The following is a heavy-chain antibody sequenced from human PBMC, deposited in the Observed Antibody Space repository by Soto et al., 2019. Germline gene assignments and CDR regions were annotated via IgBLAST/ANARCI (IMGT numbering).Heavy chain of an antibody. D-gene: IGHD3-10*01. CDR1: GGIFSTYA. V-gene: IGHV1-69*01. J-gene: IGHJ4*02. CDR2: IIPLFGTP. CDR3: ARDRDDYGSGNYYNRIDF. Sequence: QVHLVQSGAEVKKPGSSMKVSCKASGGIFSTYAISWLRQAPGQGLEWMGAIIPLFGTPNYAQRFQGRVTITADESTSTAYMELSRLRSEDTAVYYCARDRDDYGSGNYYNRIDFWGQGTLVTVSS.